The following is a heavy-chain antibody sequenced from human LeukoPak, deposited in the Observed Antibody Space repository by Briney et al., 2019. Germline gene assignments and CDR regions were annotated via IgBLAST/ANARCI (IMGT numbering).Heavy chain of an antibody. D-gene: IGHD6-13*01. J-gene: IGHJ6*02. CDR3: ARDSSSWYSLGYYYGMDV. Sequence: GGFLRLSCAASGFTVSSNYMSWVRQAPGKGLEWVSVIYSGGSTYYADSVRGRFTISRDNSKNTLYLQMNSLRAEDTAVYYCARDSSSWYSLGYYYGMDVWGQGTTVTVSS. CDR2: IYSGGST. CDR1: GFTVSSNY. V-gene: IGHV3-66*01.